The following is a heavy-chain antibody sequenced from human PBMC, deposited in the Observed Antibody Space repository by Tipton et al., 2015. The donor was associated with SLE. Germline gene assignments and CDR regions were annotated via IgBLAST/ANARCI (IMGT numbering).Heavy chain of an antibody. CDR2: ISYSGST. J-gene: IGHJ4*02. CDR1: GDSITSDY. D-gene: IGHD6-19*01. V-gene: IGHV4-59*01. CDR3: AREGSDSGWSPFDY. Sequence: TLSLTCTVSGDSITSDYWTRMRRPPGKGLEWSGYISYSGSTNYNPPVRSRVSISLDTSKNQFSLKVKSVTTADTAVYYCAREGSDSGWSPFDYWGQGTLVTVPS.